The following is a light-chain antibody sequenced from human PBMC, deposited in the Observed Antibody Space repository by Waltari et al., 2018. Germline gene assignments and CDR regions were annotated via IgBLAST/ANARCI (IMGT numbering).Light chain of an antibody. CDR1: SSDVGGYNY. Sequence: QSALTQPRSVSGSPGQSVTISCTGTSSDVGGYNYVSWYQQHPGKAPKLWIYDASKQPSGGPDRFSGAKSGNPASLTISGLQAEDEADYYCCSYAGSYTFFYVFGTGTKVTVL. J-gene: IGLJ1*01. CDR3: CSYAGSYTFFYV. CDR2: DAS. V-gene: IGLV2-11*01.